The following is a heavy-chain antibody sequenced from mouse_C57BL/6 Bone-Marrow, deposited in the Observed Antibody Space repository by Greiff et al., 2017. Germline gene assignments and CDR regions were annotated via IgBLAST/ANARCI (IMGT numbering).Heavy chain of an antibody. J-gene: IGHJ4*01. Sequence: EVHLVESGGGLVKPGGSLKLSCAASGFTFSSYAMPWVRQTPEQRLEWVATISDGGSYTYYPDNVKGRSTISRDNAKNNLYLQMSHLKSEDTAMYYCARKPIYDYAMGYWGQGTSVTVSS. V-gene: IGHV5-4*01. CDR2: ISDGGSYT. CDR1: GFTFSSYA. CDR3: ARKPIYDYAMGY. D-gene: IGHD2-3*01.